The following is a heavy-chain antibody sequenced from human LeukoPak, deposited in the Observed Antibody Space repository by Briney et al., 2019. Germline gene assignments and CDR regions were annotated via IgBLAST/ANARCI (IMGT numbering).Heavy chain of an antibody. J-gene: IGHJ5*02. D-gene: IGHD3-10*01. CDR3: ASSFYLSSKTRFDP. V-gene: IGHV4-34*01. CDR2: INHSGST. CDR1: GGSFSGYY. Sequence: DPSETLSLTCAVYGGSFSGYYWSWIRQPPGKGLEWIGEINHSGSTNYNPSLKSRVTISVDTSKNQFSLKLSSVTAADTAVYYCASSFYLSSKTRFDPWGQGTLVTVSS.